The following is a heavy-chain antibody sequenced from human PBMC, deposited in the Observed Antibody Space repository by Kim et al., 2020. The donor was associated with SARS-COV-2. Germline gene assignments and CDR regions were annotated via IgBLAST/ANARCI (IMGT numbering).Heavy chain of an antibody. CDR3: ARGGSWTDH. V-gene: IGHV4-59*11. CDR2: IYYTGST. Sequence: SETLSLTCTVSGGSINNRYWSWIRQSPGKGLDWIGFIYYTGSTSYNPSLKSRVSISVDTSKNQFSLKLRSVTAADTAVYYCARGGSWTDHWGQGTLVTVSS. J-gene: IGHJ5*02. D-gene: IGHD6-13*01. CDR1: GGSINNRY.